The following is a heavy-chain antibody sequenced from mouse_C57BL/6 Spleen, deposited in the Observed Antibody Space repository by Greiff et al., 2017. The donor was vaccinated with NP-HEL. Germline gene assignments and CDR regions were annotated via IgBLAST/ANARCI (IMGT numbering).Heavy chain of an antibody. CDR1: GFNIKDDY. D-gene: IGHD1-1*01. CDR3: TTGPYGGYAMDY. Sequence: EVQLQQSGAELVRPGASVKLSCTASGFNIKDDYMHWVKQRPEQGLEWIGWIDPENGDTEYASKFQGKATITADTSSNTAYLQLSSLTSEDTAVYYCTTGPYGGYAMDYWGQGTSVTVSS. J-gene: IGHJ4*01. V-gene: IGHV14-4*01. CDR2: IDPENGDT.